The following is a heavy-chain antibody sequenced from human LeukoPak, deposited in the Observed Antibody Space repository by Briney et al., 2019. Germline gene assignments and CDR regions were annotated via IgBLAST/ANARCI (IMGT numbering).Heavy chain of an antibody. V-gene: IGHV1-18*01. CDR3: VRVGQQLILWFDP. D-gene: IGHD6-13*01. CDR2: INTYNEET. J-gene: IGHJ5*02. CDR1: GYTFTNYG. Sequence: ASVKVSCKASGYTFTNYGIGWVRQAPGQGLEWMGWINTYNEETDYARKFQGRVTLTTDSSTNTAHMELRSLRSDDTAMYYCVRVGQQLILWFDPWGQGTLVTVSS.